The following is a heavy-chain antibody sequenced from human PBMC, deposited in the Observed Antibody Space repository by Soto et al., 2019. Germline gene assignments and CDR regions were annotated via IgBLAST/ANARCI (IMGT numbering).Heavy chain of an antibody. V-gene: IGHV3-9*01. CDR1: GFTFEAYG. CDR2: ISWNGRTV. CDR3: GEGRSGWNDDSLDI. D-gene: IGHD6-19*01. Sequence: GGSLRLSCIPSGFTFEAYGMHWVRQVPGRGLGWVKGISWNGRTVATAHSVRGRSTSHRDNSKRVLYMQLNNLRSEDTAFYYFGEGRSGWNDDSLDIWGRGTMVTVSS. J-gene: IGHJ3*02.